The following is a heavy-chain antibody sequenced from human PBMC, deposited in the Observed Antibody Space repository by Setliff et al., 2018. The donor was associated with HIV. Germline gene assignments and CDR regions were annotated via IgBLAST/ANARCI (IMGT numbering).Heavy chain of an antibody. CDR1: GGSISSSSYY. V-gene: IGHV4-39*01. Sequence: SETLSLTCTVSGGSISSSSYYWGWIRQPPGKGLEWIGSIYYSGSTYYNPSLKSRVTISVDTSKNQFSLKLSSVTAADAAVYYCASRVYYYDSSGDAFDIWGQGTMVTVSS. D-gene: IGHD3-22*01. J-gene: IGHJ3*02. CDR3: ASRVYYYDSSGDAFDI. CDR2: IYYSGST.